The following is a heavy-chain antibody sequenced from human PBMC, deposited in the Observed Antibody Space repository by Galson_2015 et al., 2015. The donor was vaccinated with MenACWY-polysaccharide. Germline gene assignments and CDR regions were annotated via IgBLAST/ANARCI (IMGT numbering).Heavy chain of an antibody. V-gene: IGHV3-7*01. CDR1: GFMFSNSW. CDR3: ARDPEWGANDY. Sequence: SLRLSCAASGFMFSNSWMAWVRQAPGKGLEWVGNIKYDGSVKCYVDSVKGRFNNYRDNAENSVYLQMNSLRAEDTAVYYCARDPEWGANDYWGQGTLVTVSS. J-gene: IGHJ4*02. D-gene: IGHD1-26*01. CDR2: IKYDGSVK.